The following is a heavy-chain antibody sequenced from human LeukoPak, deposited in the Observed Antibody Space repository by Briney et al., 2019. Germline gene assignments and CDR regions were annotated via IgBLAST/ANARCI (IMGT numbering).Heavy chain of an antibody. CDR3: ARGSLPDY. V-gene: IGHV3-7*01. Sequence: GSLRLSCAASGFTFSSYWMSWVRQAPGKGLEWVASIKEDGSEKYYVDSVKGRFTISRDDAKNSLYLQMNSLRAEDTAMYYCARGSLPDYWGQEPWSPSPQ. CDR2: IKEDGSEK. CDR1: GFTFSSYW. J-gene: IGHJ4*01.